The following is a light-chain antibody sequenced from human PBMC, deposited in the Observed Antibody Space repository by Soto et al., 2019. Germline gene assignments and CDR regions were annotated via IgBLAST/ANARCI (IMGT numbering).Light chain of an antibody. CDR3: HHYNTYST. J-gene: IGKJ1*01. CDR2: AAS. V-gene: IGKV1-5*03. CDR1: QTISSW. Sequence: DIQMTQSPSTLSGSVGDRVTITCRASQTISSWLAWYQQKPGKAPNLLIYAASSLESGVPSRFSGGGSGTEFPLTISSLQPDDFATYYCHHYNTYSTFGQGTKVDIK.